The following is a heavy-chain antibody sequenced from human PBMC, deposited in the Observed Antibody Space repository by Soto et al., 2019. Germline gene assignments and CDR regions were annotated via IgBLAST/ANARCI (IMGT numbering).Heavy chain of an antibody. Sequence: QITLKESGPTLVKPTQTLTLTYTFSGLSLSSSGVGVGWIRQPPGKALQWLALIYWDDDKRYSPSLKSRLTITKDTTKSPVVLTMTNRDPVYTATYDCSHGQGWLYFDYWGQGTLVTVSS. CDR3: SHGQGWLYFDY. CDR1: GLSLSSSGVG. CDR2: IYWDDDK. D-gene: IGHD2-15*01. J-gene: IGHJ4*02. V-gene: IGHV2-5*02.